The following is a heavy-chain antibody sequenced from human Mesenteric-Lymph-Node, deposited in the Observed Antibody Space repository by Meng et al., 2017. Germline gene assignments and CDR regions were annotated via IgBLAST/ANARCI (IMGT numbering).Heavy chain of an antibody. CDR2: IYYSGRT. D-gene: IGHD3-10*01. J-gene: IGHJ4*02. Sequence: QLQLQESGPGLVKPSETLSPTCTAPCGSISSSTYYWGWIRQPPGKGLEWIGSIYYSGRTYYNPSLKSRVTMSVDTSKNQFSLKLSSVTAADTAVYYCARLWFGERPPDYWGQGTLVTVSS. CDR3: ARLWFGERPPDY. CDR1: CGSISSSTYY. V-gene: IGHV4-39*01.